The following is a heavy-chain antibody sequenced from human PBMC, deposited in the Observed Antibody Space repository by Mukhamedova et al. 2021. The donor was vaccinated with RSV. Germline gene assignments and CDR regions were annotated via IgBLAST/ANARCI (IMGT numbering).Heavy chain of an antibody. V-gene: IGHV3-30*02. CDR1: SSYG. D-gene: IGHD3-3*01. Sequence: SSYGMHWVRQAPGKGLEWVAFIRYDGSNKYYADSVKGRFTISRDNSKNTLYLQMNNLRAEDTAVYSCAKFDDFWSGSSYYFEYWG. CDR2: IRYDGSNK. CDR3: AKFDDFWSGSSYYFEY. J-gene: IGHJ4*01.